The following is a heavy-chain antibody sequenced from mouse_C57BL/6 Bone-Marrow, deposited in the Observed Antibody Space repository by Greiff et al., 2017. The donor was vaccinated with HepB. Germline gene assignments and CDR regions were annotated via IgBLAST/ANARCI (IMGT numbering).Heavy chain of an antibody. D-gene: IGHD3-2*02. Sequence: EVQVVESGPVLVKPGASVKMSCKASGYTFTDYYMNWVKQSHGKSLEWIGVINPYNGGTSYNQKFKGKATLTVDKSSSTAYMELNSLTSEDSAVYYCARWGGYDYYAMDYWGQGTSVTVSS. V-gene: IGHV1-19*01. CDR3: ARWGGYDYYAMDY. CDR2: INPYNGGT. CDR1: GYTFTDYY. J-gene: IGHJ4*01.